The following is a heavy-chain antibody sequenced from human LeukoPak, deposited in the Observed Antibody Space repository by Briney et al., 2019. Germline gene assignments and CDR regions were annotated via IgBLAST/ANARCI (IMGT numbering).Heavy chain of an antibody. CDR2: IYPGDSDT. CDR1: GYSFTSYW. Sequence: GESLRISCKGSGYSFTSYWIGWVRQMPGKGLEWMGIIYPGDSDTRYSPSFQGQVTISADKSISTAYLQWSSLKASDTAICSCARLTSPGYYFDYWGQGTLVTVSS. CDR3: ARLTSPGYYFDY. V-gene: IGHV5-51*01. J-gene: IGHJ4*01.